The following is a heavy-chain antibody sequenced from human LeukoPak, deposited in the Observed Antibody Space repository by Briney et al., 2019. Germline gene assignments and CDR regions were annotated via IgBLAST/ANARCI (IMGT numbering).Heavy chain of an antibody. V-gene: IGHV3-23*01. Sequence: GGSLRLSCAASGFTVSSNYMSWVRQAPGKGLEWVSTISGSGSATYNAGSVKGRFTTSRDNSKNTLYLQMNSLRAEDTAVYYCARRPIGSYSYDDYWGQGTLVTVSS. J-gene: IGHJ4*02. D-gene: IGHD1-26*01. CDR1: GFTVSSNY. CDR2: ISGSGSAT. CDR3: ARRPIGSYSYDDY.